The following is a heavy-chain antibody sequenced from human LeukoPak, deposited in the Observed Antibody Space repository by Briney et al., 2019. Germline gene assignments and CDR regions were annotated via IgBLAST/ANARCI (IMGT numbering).Heavy chain of an antibody. CDR2: IYYSGST. CDR1: GGSISSGDYY. D-gene: IGHD5-18*01. Sequence: PSETLSLTCTVSGGSISSGDYYWSWIRQPPGKGLEWIGYIYYSGSTYYNPSLKSRVTISMDKSKNQLSLKLNVVTAADTAVYYCARDRGGYTYSHDYWGQGTLVTVSS. V-gene: IGHV4-30-4*01. J-gene: IGHJ4*02. CDR3: ARDRGGYTYSHDY.